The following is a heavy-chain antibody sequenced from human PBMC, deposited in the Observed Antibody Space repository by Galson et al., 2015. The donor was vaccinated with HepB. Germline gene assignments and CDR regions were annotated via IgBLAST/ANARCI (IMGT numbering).Heavy chain of an antibody. CDR2: ISSSSFNI. Sequence: SLRLSCAASGFTFSSYSMNWVRQAPGKGLEWVSYISSSSFNIYYADSVKGRFTISRDNGKNSLYLQMNSLRDEDTAVYYCTKGLDSSGYSHYWGQGTLVTVSS. V-gene: IGHV3-48*02. D-gene: IGHD3-22*01. J-gene: IGHJ4*02. CDR1: GFTFSSYS. CDR3: TKGLDSSGYSHY.